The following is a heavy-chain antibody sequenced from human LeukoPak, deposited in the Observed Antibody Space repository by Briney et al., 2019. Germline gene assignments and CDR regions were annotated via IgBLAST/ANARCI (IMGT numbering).Heavy chain of an antibody. CDR3: ARDDGIVGATSVDY. V-gene: IGHV3-74*01. CDR1: GFTFSSYW. CDR2: INSDGSST. D-gene: IGHD1-26*01. J-gene: IGHJ4*02. Sequence: GRSLRLSCAASGFTFSSYWMHWVRQAPGKGLVWVSRINSDGSSTSYADSVKGRFTISRDNAKNTLYLQMNSLRAEDTAVYYCARDDGIVGATSVDYWGQGTLVTVSS.